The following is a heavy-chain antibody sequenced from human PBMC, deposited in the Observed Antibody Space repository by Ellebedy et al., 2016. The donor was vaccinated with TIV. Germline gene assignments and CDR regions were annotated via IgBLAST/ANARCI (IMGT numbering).Heavy chain of an antibody. CDR3: AKWASVVGTTDY. Sequence: GGSLRLSXAASGFTFSRHGMHWVRQAPGKGLEWVAVTSADGDNRSYADSVKGRFTISRDNSKNKLFLQMNSLRTEDTAVYYCAKWASVVGTTDYWGQGTPVTVSS. D-gene: IGHD1-14*01. J-gene: IGHJ4*02. CDR1: GFTFSRHG. CDR2: TSADGDNR. V-gene: IGHV3-30*18.